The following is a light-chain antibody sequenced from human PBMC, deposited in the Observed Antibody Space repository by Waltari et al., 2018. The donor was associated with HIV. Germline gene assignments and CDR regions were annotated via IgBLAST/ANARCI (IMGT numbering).Light chain of an antibody. CDR1: QSVASSY. CDR2: GAS. J-gene: IGKJ4*01. Sequence: EIVLTQSPGTLSLSPGERATLSCRASQSVASSYLAWYQQKPGQAPRLLIYGASNRATGIPDRFSGSVSGTDFTLTISRLEPEDFAGYYCQQYGSSPLTFGGGTKVEIK. CDR3: QQYGSSPLT. V-gene: IGKV3-20*01.